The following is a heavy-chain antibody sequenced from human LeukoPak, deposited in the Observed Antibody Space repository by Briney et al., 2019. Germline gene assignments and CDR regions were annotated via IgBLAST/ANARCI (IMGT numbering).Heavy chain of an antibody. CDR2: ISSSSSYI. D-gene: IGHD6-6*01. CDR3: ARALIAALSYDY. CDR1: GFTFSSYS. Sequence: GGSLRLSCAASGFTFSSYSMNWVRQAPGKGLEWVSLISSSSSYIYYVDSVKGRFTISRDNAKNSLYLQMNSLRAEDTAVYYCARALIAALSYDYWGQGTLVTVSS. V-gene: IGHV3-21*01. J-gene: IGHJ4*02.